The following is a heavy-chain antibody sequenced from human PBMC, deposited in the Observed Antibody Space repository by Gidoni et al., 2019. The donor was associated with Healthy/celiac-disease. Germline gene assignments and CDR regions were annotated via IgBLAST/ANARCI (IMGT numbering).Heavy chain of an antibody. D-gene: IGHD3-22*01. CDR3: ARDSSGYTLPLRYMDV. CDR2: IWDDGSNK. J-gene: IGHJ6*03. V-gene: IGHV3-33*01. Sequence: QVQLVESGGGVVQPGRSLRLSCAASGFTFSSYGMHWVRQAPGKGLEWVAVIWDDGSNKYYADSVKGRFTISRDNSKNTLYLQMNSLRAEDTAVYYCARDSSGYTLPLRYMDVWGKGTTVTVSS. CDR1: GFTFSSYG.